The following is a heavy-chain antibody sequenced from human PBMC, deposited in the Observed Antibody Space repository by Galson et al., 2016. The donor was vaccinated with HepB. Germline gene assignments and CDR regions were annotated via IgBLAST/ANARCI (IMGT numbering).Heavy chain of an antibody. CDR1: GFSFGTSG. J-gene: IGHJ4*02. CDR2: ITRDGETT. Sequence: SLRLSCAASGFSFGTSGMSWLRQIPGRGLEWVSGITRDGETTHYADSVRGRFTISRDNSKNMLYLFMNSLRAEDTAVYYCGKHGGFDYWGQGALVTVSS. CDR3: GKHGGFDY. V-gene: IGHV3-23*01. D-gene: IGHD3-16*01.